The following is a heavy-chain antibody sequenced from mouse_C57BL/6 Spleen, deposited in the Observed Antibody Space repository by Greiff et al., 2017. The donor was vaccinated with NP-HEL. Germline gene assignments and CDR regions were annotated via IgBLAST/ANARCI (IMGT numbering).Heavy chain of an antibody. CDR2: IYPGDGDT. CDR1: GYAFSSSW. Sequence: LVESGPELVKPGASVKISCKASGYAFSSSWMHWVKQRPGKGLEWIGRIYPGDGDTNYNGKFKGKATLAADKSSSTSYMPLSRLTSVDSAFYLCARGGNYWDFDVWGTGTTVTVSS. V-gene: IGHV1-82*01. J-gene: IGHJ1*03. CDR3: ARGGNYWDFDV. D-gene: IGHD2-1*01.